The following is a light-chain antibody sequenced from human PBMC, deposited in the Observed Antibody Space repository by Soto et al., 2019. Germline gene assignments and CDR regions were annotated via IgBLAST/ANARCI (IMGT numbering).Light chain of an antibody. J-gene: IGLJ3*02. V-gene: IGLV7-46*01. CDR1: TGAVTGDHF. CDR3: LLSDSGASV. CDR2: ETS. Sequence: QAVVTQEPSLTVSPGGTVTLTCDSSTGAVTGDHFSYWFQQKPGQAPMTLIYETSNRYSWTPARFSGSLLGGRAALTLSGAQPEDEAAYYCLLSDSGASVFGGGTKLTVL.